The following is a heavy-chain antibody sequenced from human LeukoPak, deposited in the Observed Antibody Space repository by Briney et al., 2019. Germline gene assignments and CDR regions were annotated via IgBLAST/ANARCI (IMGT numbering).Heavy chain of an antibody. V-gene: IGHV3-30*18. Sequence: GRSLRLSCAASGFIFSSYDMYWVRQAPGKGLEWVAVISNDGNNKQYADSVKGRFTISRDNSKNTLYLQMNSLRAEDTAVYYCAKDRDVRAAAYFFDYWGRGALVTVSS. J-gene: IGHJ4*02. CDR3: AKDRDVRAAAYFFDY. CDR1: GFIFSSYD. D-gene: IGHD2-2*01. CDR2: ISNDGNNK.